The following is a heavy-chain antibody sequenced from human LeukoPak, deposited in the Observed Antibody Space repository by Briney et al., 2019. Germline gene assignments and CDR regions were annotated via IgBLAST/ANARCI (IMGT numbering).Heavy chain of an antibody. J-gene: IGHJ4*02. D-gene: IGHD3-3*01. CDR2: ITDNGSNT. V-gene: IGHV3-23*01. CDR1: GFTFRSFA. Sequence: GGSLRLSCAASGFTFRSFAMSWVRQAPGLRPEWVSTITDNGSNTYYADSVKGRFTVSRDNSRNTLLLQMNSLRAEDAALYYWAKAPPIFSFIGFWYYFDSWGLGTLVTVSS. CDR3: AKAPPIFSFIGFWYYFDS.